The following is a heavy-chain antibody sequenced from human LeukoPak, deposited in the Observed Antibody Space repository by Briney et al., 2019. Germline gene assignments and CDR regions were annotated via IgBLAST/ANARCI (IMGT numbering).Heavy chain of an antibody. J-gene: IGHJ4*02. CDR3: ARNMVGETTFDY. D-gene: IGHD2/OR15-2a*01. Sequence: SETLSLTCAVSGGSISSSNWWSLVRQPPGKGLEWIGEIYHSGSTSYNPSLKSRVTISVDKSKNQFSLKLTSVTAADTAVYYCARNMVGETTFDYWGQGTLVTVSS. V-gene: IGHV4-4*02. CDR2: IYHSGST. CDR1: GGSISSSNW.